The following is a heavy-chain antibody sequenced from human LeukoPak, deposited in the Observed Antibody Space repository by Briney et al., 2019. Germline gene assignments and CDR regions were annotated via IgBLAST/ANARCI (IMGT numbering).Heavy chain of an antibody. Sequence: GGSLRLSCAASEFTFSSYWMSWVRQAPGKGLEWVANIKQDGSEKYYVDSVKGRFTISRDNAKNSLFLLMNSLRAEDTAVYYCARAVGKGLAGDYFDYWGQGALVTVSS. D-gene: IGHD6-19*01. J-gene: IGHJ4*02. CDR1: EFTFSSYW. CDR3: ARAVGKGLAGDYFDY. CDR2: IKQDGSEK. V-gene: IGHV3-7*01.